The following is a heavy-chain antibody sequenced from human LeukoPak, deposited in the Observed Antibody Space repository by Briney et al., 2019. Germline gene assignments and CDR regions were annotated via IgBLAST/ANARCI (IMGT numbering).Heavy chain of an antibody. CDR1: GFTFSSYE. CDR3: ASDYYNSSGYYWGGY. J-gene: IGHJ4*02. Sequence: PGGSLRLSCAASGFTFSSYEMNWVRQAPGKGLEWVSYISSSSSTIYYADSVKGRFTISRDTAKNSLYLQMNSLRAEDTAVYYCASDYYNSSGYYWGGYWGQGTLVTVSS. V-gene: IGHV3-48*01. D-gene: IGHD3-22*01. CDR2: ISSSSSTI.